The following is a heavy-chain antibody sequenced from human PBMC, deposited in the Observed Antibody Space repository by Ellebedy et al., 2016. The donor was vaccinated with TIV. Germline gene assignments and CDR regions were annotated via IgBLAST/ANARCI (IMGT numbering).Heavy chain of an antibody. V-gene: IGHV3-7*01. D-gene: IGHD5-18*01. CDR2: IKQDGSEK. J-gene: IGHJ4*02. CDR1: GFTVSNNY. CDR3: ARGTWSYGLNFFDY. Sequence: GESLKISCAASGFTVSNNYMSWVRQAPGKGLEWVANIKQDGSEKYYVDSVKGRFTISRDNAKNSLYLQMNSLRAEDTAVYYCARGTWSYGLNFFDYWGQGTLVTVSS.